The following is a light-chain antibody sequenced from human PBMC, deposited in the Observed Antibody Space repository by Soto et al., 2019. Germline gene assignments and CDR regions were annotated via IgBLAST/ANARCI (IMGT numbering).Light chain of an antibody. CDR2: GAS. CDR1: QSVSSSY. V-gene: IGKV3-20*01. CDR3: QQYSSSRT. Sequence: DIVLTQSPATLFLSPGDRATLSCRASQSVSSSYLAWYQQKPGQAPRLLIYGASSRATGIPDRFSGSGSGTEFTLTVSSLQSEDFALYYCQQYSSSRTFGQGTKVDIK. J-gene: IGKJ1*01.